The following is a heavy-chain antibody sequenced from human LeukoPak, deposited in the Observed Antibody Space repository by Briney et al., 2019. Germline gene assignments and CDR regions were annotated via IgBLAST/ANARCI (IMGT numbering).Heavy chain of an antibody. Sequence: SETLSLTCTVSGVSISSSNSYWGWIRQPPGKGLEWIGSIYYSGSTYYNPSLKSRVTISVDTSKNQFSLKLSSVTAADTAVYYCATQSGFYYGSGSFNFDYWGQGTLVTVSS. CDR1: GVSISSSNSY. J-gene: IGHJ4*02. CDR2: IYYSGST. V-gene: IGHV4-39*01. D-gene: IGHD3-10*01. CDR3: ATQSGFYYGSGSFNFDY.